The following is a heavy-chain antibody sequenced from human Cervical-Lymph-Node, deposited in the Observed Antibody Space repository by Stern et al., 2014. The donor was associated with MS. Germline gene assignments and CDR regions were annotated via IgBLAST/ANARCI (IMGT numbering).Heavy chain of an antibody. CDR3: ATPFSHSFRYGMHV. J-gene: IGHJ6*02. Sequence: VQLVQSGAEVKKLGASVNVSCKASGYTFNTYAIHWVRQAPGQGLERMGYINAGNGNTKYSQKFQGRVTITRDTSASTGYIELSSLRSEDSAVYYCATPFSHSFRYGMHVWGQGTTVTV. CDR2: INAGNGNT. D-gene: IGHD2/OR15-2a*01. CDR1: GYTFNTYA. V-gene: IGHV1-3*01.